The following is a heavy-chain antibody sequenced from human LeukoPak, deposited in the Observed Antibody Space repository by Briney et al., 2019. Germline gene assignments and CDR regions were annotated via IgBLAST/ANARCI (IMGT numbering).Heavy chain of an antibody. Sequence: GGSLRLSCAAFGFTFGTFGMHWVRQAPGKGLEWVAVISYDGSNKYYADSVKGRFTISRDNSKNTLYLQMNSLRAEDTAVYYCAKTFRPFAPYYEAFDIWGQGTMVTVSS. J-gene: IGHJ3*02. V-gene: IGHV3-30*18. CDR1: GFTFGTFG. CDR2: ISYDGSNK. CDR3: AKTFRPFAPYYEAFDI. D-gene: IGHD1-26*01.